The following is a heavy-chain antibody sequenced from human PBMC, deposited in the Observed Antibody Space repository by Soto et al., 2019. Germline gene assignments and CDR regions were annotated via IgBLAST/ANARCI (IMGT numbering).Heavy chain of an antibody. CDR2: IHFSGST. CDR1: GGSISGYY. D-gene: IGHD3-22*01. J-gene: IGHJ4*02. CDR3: ARITESHFSYYDSTSYYYLFDY. V-gene: IGHV4-59*01. Sequence: SETLSLTXTVSGGSISGYYWSWIRQFPGKGLEWIGYIHFSGSTDYNPSLKSRVTISIDTSKDQFSLKLTSVTAADTAVYYCARITESHFSYYDSTSYYYLFDYWGQGTLVTVSS.